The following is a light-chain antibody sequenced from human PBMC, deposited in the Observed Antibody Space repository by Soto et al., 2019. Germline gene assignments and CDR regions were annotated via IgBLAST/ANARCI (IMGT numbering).Light chain of an antibody. J-gene: IGLJ1*01. CDR2: EVS. V-gene: IGLV2-8*01. CDR1: SSDIGDTHY. CDR3: SSYAGRDTVV. Sequence: QSVLTQPPSASGSPGQSVTVSCTGTSSDIGDTHYVSWYQQHPGKAPKLMVYEVSKRPSGVPDRFSGSKSGNTASLTVSGLLAEDEGDYYRSSYAGRDTVVFGSGTKVTVL.